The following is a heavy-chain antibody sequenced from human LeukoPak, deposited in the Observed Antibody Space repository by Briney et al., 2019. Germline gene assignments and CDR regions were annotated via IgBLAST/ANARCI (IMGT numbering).Heavy chain of an antibody. Sequence: SETLSLTCSVSGGSISNNYWSWIRQPPGKGLEWMGYIFYSGSSDSNPSLKSRVTISVDTSKNQFSLKLTSVTAADTAVYYCARRYSNGWYFDYWGQGTLVTVSS. CDR2: IFYSGSS. J-gene: IGHJ4*02. CDR3: ARRYSNGWYFDY. V-gene: IGHV4-59*08. CDR1: GGSISNNY. D-gene: IGHD6-19*01.